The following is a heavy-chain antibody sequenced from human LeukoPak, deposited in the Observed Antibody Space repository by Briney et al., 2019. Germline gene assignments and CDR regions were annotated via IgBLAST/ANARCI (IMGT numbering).Heavy chain of an antibody. D-gene: IGHD2-2*01. Sequence: PGGSLRPSCAASGFTFSTYAMSWVRQAPGKGLEWVSAISGSGGSTYYADSVKGRFTISRDNSKNTLYLQMNSLRADDTAVYYCAPLNRRYCSTTTCQRLDYWGQGTLVTVSS. CDR3: APLNRRYCSTTTCQRLDY. CDR1: GFTFSTYA. CDR2: ISGSGGST. V-gene: IGHV3-23*01. J-gene: IGHJ4*02.